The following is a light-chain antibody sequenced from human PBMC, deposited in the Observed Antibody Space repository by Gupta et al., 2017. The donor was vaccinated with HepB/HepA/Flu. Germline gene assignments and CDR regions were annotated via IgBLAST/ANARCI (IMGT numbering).Light chain of an antibody. V-gene: IGKV3-7*04. CDR1: QSVSSSY. J-gene: IGKJ2*04. Sequence: PGERVTLSCRASQSVSSSYLTWYQQKPGQAPRLLIYGASTRATSIPASFSGSGSGTDFTLTISSLQTEDFAVYYGQQDYNVHPCSFGQGTKLEIK. CDR2: GAS. CDR3: QQDYNVHPCS.